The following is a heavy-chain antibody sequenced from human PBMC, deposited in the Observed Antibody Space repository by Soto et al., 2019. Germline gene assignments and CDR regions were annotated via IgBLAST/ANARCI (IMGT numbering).Heavy chain of an antibody. CDR2: ISSSSSYI. D-gene: IGHD6-13*01. CDR1: GFTFSSYS. Sequence: GGSLRLSCAASGFTFSSYSMNWVRQAPGKGLEWVSSISSSSSYIYYADSVKGRFTISRDNAKNSLYLQMNSLRAEDTAVYYCARDKNIAAAGTAAFDIWGQGTMVTVSS. J-gene: IGHJ3*02. V-gene: IGHV3-21*01. CDR3: ARDKNIAAAGTAAFDI.